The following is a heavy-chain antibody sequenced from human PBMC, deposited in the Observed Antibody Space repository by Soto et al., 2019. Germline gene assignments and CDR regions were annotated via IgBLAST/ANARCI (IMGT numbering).Heavy chain of an antibody. D-gene: IGHD3-3*01. J-gene: IGHJ4*02. CDR3: ARHSGPYVLRFLEPFDF. CDR1: GYTFTSYG. CDR2: ISAYNGNT. Sequence: GASVKVSCKASGYTFTSYGISWVRQAPGQGLEWMGWISAYNGNTNYAQKLQGRVTMTTDTSTSTAYMELRSLRSDDTAVFYCARHSGPYVLRFLEPFDFWGQGPLVTVST. V-gene: IGHV1-18*01.